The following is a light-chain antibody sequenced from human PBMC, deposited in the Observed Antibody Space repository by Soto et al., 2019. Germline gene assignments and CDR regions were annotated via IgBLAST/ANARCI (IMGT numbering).Light chain of an antibody. J-gene: IGLJ2*01. V-gene: IGLV2-23*02. CDR1: SSDVGSYNL. CDR3: CSYAGSSTYVV. CDR2: EVS. Sequence: QSALTQPASASGSPGQSITISCTGTSSDVGSYNLVSWYQQHQGKAPKLMIYEVSKRPSGVSNRFSGSKSGDTASLTISGLQAEDEADYYCCSYAGSSTYVVFGGGTKLTVL.